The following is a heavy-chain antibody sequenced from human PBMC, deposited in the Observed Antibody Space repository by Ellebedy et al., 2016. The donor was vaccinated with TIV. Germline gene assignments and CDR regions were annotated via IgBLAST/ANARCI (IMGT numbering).Heavy chain of an antibody. J-gene: IGHJ4*02. CDR3: ATFGSLGH. CDR1: GFTFSSCR. V-gene: IGHV3-74*01. D-gene: IGHD1-26*01. Sequence: HTGGSLRLSCAASGFTFSSCRMHWVRQVPGKGPVWVSHINNDGSSTDYADSVKGRFTISRDTAKNTLYLQMNSLRAEDTAVYYCATFGSLGHWGQGTLVTVSS. CDR2: INNDGSST.